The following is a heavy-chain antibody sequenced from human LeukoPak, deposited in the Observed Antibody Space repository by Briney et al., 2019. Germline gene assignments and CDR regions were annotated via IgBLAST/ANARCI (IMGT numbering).Heavy chain of an antibody. CDR1: GFTFSNYW. V-gene: IGHV3-74*01. CDR2: IKVEGTRT. CDR3: ARVPTTVTTVYFDY. Sequence: GGSLRLSCAGSGFTFSNYWVHWVRQAPGKGLVWVSRIKVEGTRTDYADSVRGRFTISRDNSKNTLYLQMNSLRAEDTAVYYCARVPTTVTTVYFDYWGQGTLVTVSS. D-gene: IGHD4-17*01. J-gene: IGHJ4*02.